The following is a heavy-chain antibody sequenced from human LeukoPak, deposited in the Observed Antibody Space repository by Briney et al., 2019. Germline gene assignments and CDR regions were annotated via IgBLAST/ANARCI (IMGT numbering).Heavy chain of an antibody. CDR1: GITFSTYG. Sequence: GGSLRLSCAASGITFSTYGMHWVRQAPGKGLEGVAIISYDGTNKYYVDSVKGRFTISRDNSNNTLYLQMNSLRAEDTAIYYCAKPDSGYSNAFDIWGQGTMVTVSS. J-gene: IGHJ3*02. D-gene: IGHD2-2*03. CDR2: ISYDGTNK. CDR3: AKPDSGYSNAFDI. V-gene: IGHV3-30*18.